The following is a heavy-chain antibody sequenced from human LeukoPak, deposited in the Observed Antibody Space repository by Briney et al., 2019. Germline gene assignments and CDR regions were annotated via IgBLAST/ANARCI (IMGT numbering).Heavy chain of an antibody. D-gene: IGHD2-2*01. CDR3: ARDRSGYCSSTSCYGPYYYGMDV. CDR2: IYSGGST. CDR1: GFTVSSNY. Sequence: GGSLRLSCAASGFTVSSNYMSWVRQAPGKGLEWVSVIYSGGSTYYADSVKGRFTISRDNSEDTLYLQMNSLRAEDTAVYYCARDRSGYCSSTSCYGPYYYGMDVWGQGTTVTVSS. V-gene: IGHV3-53*01. J-gene: IGHJ6*02.